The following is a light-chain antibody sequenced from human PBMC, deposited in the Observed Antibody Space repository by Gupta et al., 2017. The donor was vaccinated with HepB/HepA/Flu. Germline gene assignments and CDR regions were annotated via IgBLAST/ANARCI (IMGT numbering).Light chain of an antibody. Sequence: SALTPPAFVSGSPGRSITISCTGTSSDVGGYNYVSWYQQHPGKAPKLMIYDVSNRPAGVAIRFSGSKSGNTASLTISGLQEEDEADYYCCSDTISSTLVFGSGTKVTVL. CDR3: CSDTISSTLV. V-gene: IGLV2-14*03. J-gene: IGLJ1*01. CDR1: SSDVGGYNY. CDR2: DVS.